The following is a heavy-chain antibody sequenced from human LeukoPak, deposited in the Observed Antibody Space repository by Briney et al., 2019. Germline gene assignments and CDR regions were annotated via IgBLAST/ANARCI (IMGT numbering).Heavy chain of an antibody. CDR3: ATVPRYYDSILDYYFDY. CDR1: GYTLTELS. J-gene: IGHJ4*02. D-gene: IGHD3-22*01. Sequence: ASVKVSCKVSGYTLTELSMHLVRQAPGKGLGWMGGFDPEDGETIYAQKFQGRVTMTEDTSTDTAYMELSSLRSEDTAVYYCATVPRYYDSILDYYFDYWGQGTLVTASS. V-gene: IGHV1-24*01. CDR2: FDPEDGET.